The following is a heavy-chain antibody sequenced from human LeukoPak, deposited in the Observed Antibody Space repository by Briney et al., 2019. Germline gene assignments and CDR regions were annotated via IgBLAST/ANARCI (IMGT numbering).Heavy chain of an antibody. Sequence: SQTLSLTCTVSGGSISSGGYYWSWIRQPPGKGLEWIGEINHSGSTNYNPSLKSRVTISVDTSKNQFSLKLSSVTAADTAVYYCARGSHYYGSGSYYVDYWGQGTLVTVSS. D-gene: IGHD3-10*01. J-gene: IGHJ4*02. CDR1: GGSISSGGYY. CDR2: INHSGST. V-gene: IGHV4-30-2*01. CDR3: ARGSHYYGSGSYYVDY.